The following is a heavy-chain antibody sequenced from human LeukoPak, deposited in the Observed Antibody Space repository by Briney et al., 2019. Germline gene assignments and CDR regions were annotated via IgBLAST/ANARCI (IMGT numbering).Heavy chain of an antibody. CDR2: INHSGST. CDR1: GGSFSGYY. J-gene: IGHJ4*02. D-gene: IGHD6-13*01. CDR3: ARAPGYSSSWYPPFDY. Sequence: SETLSLTCAVYGGSFSGYYWSWIRRPPGKGLEWIGEINHSGSTNYNPSLKSRVTISVDTSKNQFSLKLSSVTAADTAVYYCARAPGYSSSWYPPFDYWGQGTLVTVSS. V-gene: IGHV4-34*01.